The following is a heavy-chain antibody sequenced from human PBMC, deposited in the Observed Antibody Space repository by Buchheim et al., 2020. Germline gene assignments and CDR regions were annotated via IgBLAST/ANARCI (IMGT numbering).Heavy chain of an antibody. CDR3: ARGVTGTTNYYYYGMDV. CDR1: GYTFTGYY. D-gene: IGHD1-7*01. J-gene: IGHJ6*02. Sequence: QVQLVQSGAEVKKPGASVKVSCKASGYTFTGYYMHWVRQAPGQGLEWMGWINLNSGGTNYAQKFQGRVTMTRDTSISTAYMELSRLRSEDTAVYYCARGVTGTTNYYYYGMDVWGQGTT. CDR2: INLNSGGT. V-gene: IGHV1-2*02.